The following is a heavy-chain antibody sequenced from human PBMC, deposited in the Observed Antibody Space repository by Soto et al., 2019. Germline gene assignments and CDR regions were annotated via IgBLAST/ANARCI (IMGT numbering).Heavy chain of an antibody. D-gene: IGHD2-21*02. Sequence: DVKLLESGGGLVHPEGSLRLSCATSGFTFGNYGINWVRQAPGKGLEWVAGISGGGGNTYYADSVKGRFTISRDPLKKTVFLEMKSLRAEDTAVYYCAKGFIVVVTVLRPDDAFDVWGQGTLVSVSS. CDR3: AKGFIVVVTVLRPDDAFDV. J-gene: IGHJ3*01. V-gene: IGHV3-23*01. CDR2: ISGGGGNT. CDR1: GFTFGNYG.